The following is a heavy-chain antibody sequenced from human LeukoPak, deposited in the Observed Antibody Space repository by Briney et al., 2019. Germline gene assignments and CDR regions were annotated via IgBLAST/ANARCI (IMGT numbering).Heavy chain of an antibody. CDR3: AKVGKTNAGFDY. CDR1: GFTFSSYG. V-gene: IGHV3-33*06. Sequence: GGSLRLSCAASGFTFSSYGMHWVRQAPGKGPEWVAVIWYDGSNKYYADSVKGRFTISRDNSKNTLYLQMNSLRAEDTAVYYCAKVGKTNAGFDYWGQGTLVTVSS. CDR2: IWYDGSNK. D-gene: IGHD1-14*01. J-gene: IGHJ4*02.